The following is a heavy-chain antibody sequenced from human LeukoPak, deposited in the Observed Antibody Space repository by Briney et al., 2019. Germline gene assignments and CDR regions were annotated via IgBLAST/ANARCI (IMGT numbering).Heavy chain of an antibody. V-gene: IGHV1-18*01. Sequence: GASVKVSCKASGYTFTSYGISWVRQAPGQGLEWMGWISAYNGNTNYAQKLQGRVTMTTDTSTSTAYMELSSLRSEDTAVYYCARVGGTKNYYYYYGTDVWGQGTTVTVSS. CDR3: ARVGGTKNYYYYYGTDV. J-gene: IGHJ6*02. CDR2: ISAYNGNT. D-gene: IGHD1-7*01. CDR1: GYTFTSYG.